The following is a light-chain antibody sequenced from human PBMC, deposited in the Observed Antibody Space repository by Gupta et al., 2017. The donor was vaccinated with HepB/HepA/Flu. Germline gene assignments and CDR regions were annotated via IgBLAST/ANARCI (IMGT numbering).Light chain of an antibody. CDR1: SSNIGSNT. CDR2: GNN. CDR3: AAWDDSLNGTV. V-gene: IGLV1-44*01. J-gene: IGLJ1*01. Sequence: QSVLTQPPSASGTPGQRVTISCSGSSSNIGSNTVNWYQQLPGTAPKLLIYGNNQRPSGVPDRFSGSRSGTSASLAISGLQAEDEADYYCAAWDDSLNGTVFGTGTKVTVL.